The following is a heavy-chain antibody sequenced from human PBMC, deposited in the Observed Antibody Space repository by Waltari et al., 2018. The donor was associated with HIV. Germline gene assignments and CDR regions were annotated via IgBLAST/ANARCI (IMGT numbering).Heavy chain of an antibody. D-gene: IGHD4-17*01. CDR2: ISSSSSYI. CDR3: ARDGGYGDFDY. Sequence: EVQLVESGGGLVKPGGSLRLSCAASGFTFSSYSMNWVRQAPGKGLEWFSSISSSSSYIYYPDSVKGRFTISRDNAKNSLYLQMNSLRAEDTAVYYCARDGGYGDFDYWGQGTLVTVSS. J-gene: IGHJ4*02. CDR1: GFTFSSYS. V-gene: IGHV3-21*01.